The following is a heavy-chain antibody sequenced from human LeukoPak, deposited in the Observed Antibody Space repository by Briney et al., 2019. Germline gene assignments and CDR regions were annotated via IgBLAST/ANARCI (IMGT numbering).Heavy chain of an antibody. J-gene: IGHJ6*03. D-gene: IGHD2-2*01. Sequence: PGGSLRLSCAASGFTFSSYSINWVRQAPGKGLEWVSSISSSSSYIYYADSVKGRFTISRDNAKNSLYLQMNSLRAEDTAVYYCARGRRSIVVVPAARRGYYYMDVWGNGTTVTVSS. CDR1: GFTFSSYS. CDR2: ISSSSSYI. CDR3: ARGRRSIVVVPAARRGYYYMDV. V-gene: IGHV3-21*01.